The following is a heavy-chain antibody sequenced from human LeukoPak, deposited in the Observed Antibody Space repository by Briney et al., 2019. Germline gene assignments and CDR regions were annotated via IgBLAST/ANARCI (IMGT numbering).Heavy chain of an antibody. Sequence: SESLSLTCTVSGGSISSHYCSWVRQPPGKGLGWIGYIYYSGSTNYNPSLKSRVTISVDTSKNQFSLKLSSVTAADTAVYYCARWMATIGVDYWGQGTLVTVSS. CDR3: ARWMATIGVDY. D-gene: IGHD5-24*01. J-gene: IGHJ4*02. V-gene: IGHV4-59*11. CDR1: GGSISSHY. CDR2: IYYSGST.